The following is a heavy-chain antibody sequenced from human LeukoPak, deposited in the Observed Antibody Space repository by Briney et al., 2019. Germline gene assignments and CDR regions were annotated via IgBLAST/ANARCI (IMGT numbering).Heavy chain of an antibody. Sequence: PTGGSLRLSCAASGFTFSSYWMSWVRQAPGKGLEWVANIKQDGSEKYYVDSVKGRFTISRDNSKNTLYLQMNSLRAEDTAVYYCARGPYSSGWYSQYYYDSSYYYMDVWGKGTTVTVSS. CDR1: GFTFSSYW. V-gene: IGHV3-7*01. J-gene: IGHJ6*03. D-gene: IGHD3-22*01. CDR3: ARGPYSSGWYSQYYYDSSYYYMDV. CDR2: IKQDGSEK.